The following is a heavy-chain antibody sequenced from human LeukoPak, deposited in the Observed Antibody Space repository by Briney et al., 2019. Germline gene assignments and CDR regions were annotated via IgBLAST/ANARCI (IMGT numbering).Heavy chain of an antibody. CDR3: ARDNGGTAMAYYYYYYMDV. D-gene: IGHD5-18*01. V-gene: IGHV1-8*01. CDR2: MNPNSGNT. CDR1: GYTFTSYD. J-gene: IGHJ6*03. Sequence: ASVKVSCKASGYTFTSYDINWVRQATGQGLEWMGWMNPNSGNTGYAQKFQGRVTMTRNTSISTAYMELSSLRSEDTAVYYCARDNGGTAMAYYYYYYMDVWGKGTTVIVSS.